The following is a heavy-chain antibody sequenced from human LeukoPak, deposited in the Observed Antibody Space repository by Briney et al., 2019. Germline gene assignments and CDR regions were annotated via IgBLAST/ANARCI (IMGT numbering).Heavy chain of an antibody. Sequence: GGSLRLSCGASGFTFSSYGMHWVRQAPGKGLEWVAFIRFDGTNRYYADSVKGRFTISRDNSKNTLFLQMNSLRVEDTAVYYCVKVTKSASGERFGPWGQGTLVTVSS. D-gene: IGHD3-10*01. J-gene: IGHJ5*02. CDR1: GFTFSSYG. CDR3: VKVTKSASGERFGP. CDR2: IRFDGTNR. V-gene: IGHV3-30*02.